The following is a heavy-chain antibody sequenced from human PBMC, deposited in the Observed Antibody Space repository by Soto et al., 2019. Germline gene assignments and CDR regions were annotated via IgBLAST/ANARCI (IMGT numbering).Heavy chain of an antibody. D-gene: IGHD3-10*01. Sequence: GASVKVSCKASGYTFTSYGISWVRQAPGQGLEWMGWISAYNGNTNYAQKLQGRVTMTTDTSTSTAYMELRSLRSDGTAVYYCARDGVWFGELSLKSDYWGPGTLVTVSS. CDR1: GYTFTSYG. J-gene: IGHJ4*02. V-gene: IGHV1-18*01. CDR2: ISAYNGNT. CDR3: ARDGVWFGELSLKSDY.